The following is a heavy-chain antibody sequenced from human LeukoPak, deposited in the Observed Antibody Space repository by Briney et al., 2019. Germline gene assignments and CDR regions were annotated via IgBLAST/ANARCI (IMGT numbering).Heavy chain of an antibody. D-gene: IGHD5-12*01. J-gene: IGHJ4*02. CDR1: GFTVSSNY. CDR3: ARVTYSGSYYFDY. V-gene: IGHV3-66*01. Sequence: GGSLRLSCAASGFTVSSNYMSWVRQAPGKGLEWVSVIYSSGSTYYADSVKGRFTISRDNSKNTLYLQMNSLRAEDTAVYYCARVTYSGSYYFDYWGQGTLVTVSS. CDR2: IYSSGST.